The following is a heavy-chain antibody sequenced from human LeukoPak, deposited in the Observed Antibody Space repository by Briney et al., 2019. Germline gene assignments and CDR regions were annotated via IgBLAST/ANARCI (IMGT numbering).Heavy chain of an antibody. CDR1: GGSISSSSYY. CDR2: IYTSEST. V-gene: IGHV4-39*07. CDR3: ARGLWFGDENPPYFDY. J-gene: IGHJ4*02. D-gene: IGHD3-10*01. Sequence: SETLSLTCTVSGGSISSSSYYWGWIRQPPGKGLEWIGRIYTSESTNYNPSLKSRVTISVDTSRNQFSLKLSSVTAADTAVYYCARGLWFGDENPPYFDYWGQGILVTVSS.